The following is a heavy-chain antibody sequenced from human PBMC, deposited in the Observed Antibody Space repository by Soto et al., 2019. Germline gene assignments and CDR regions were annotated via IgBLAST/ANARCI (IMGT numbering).Heavy chain of an antibody. V-gene: IGHV4-59*08. D-gene: IGHD2-15*01. CDR2: IFGTGSA. J-gene: IGHJ4*02. CDR1: GGSISGYY. Sequence: PSETLSLTCTVSGGSISGYYWSWIRQPPGKGLDWIGYIFGTGSARYSPSLQSRVTISVDTSKNQFSLELNSVTATDTAVYYCARHEVGFCSGGSCPYYFDYWGQGILVTVSS. CDR3: ARHEVGFCSGGSCPYYFDY.